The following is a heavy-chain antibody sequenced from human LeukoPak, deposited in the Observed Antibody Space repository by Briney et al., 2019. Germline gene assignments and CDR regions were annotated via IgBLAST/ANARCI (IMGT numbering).Heavy chain of an antibody. CDR1: GGSISPNY. J-gene: IGHJ3*02. D-gene: IGHD3-22*01. V-gene: IGHV4-59*01. Sequence: SEPLSLTCTVSGGSISPNYWSWIRQPPGKGPEWLGFIYYTGSTNYNPSLKSRVTISIDTSKSQFSLKLSSLTAADTAVYYCARLLDYDSSGYPDTFDIWGQGTMVTVSS. CDR3: ARLLDYDSSGYPDTFDI. CDR2: IYYTGST.